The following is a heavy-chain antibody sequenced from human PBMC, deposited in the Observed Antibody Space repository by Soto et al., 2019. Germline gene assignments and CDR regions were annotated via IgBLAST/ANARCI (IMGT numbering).Heavy chain of an antibody. J-gene: IGHJ4*02. D-gene: IGHD6-19*01. CDR2: INGDGSVT. CDR3: VRVKGTRGWGAFDY. CDR1: GFTFSGFW. Sequence: EVQLVESGGGLVQPGGSLRLSCTASGFTFSGFWMHWVRQAPGKGLVWVSRINGDGSVTNYADSVKGRFTISRDNAKNPLYLQKNSLRGEGTAVDFCVRVKGTRGWGAFDYWGQGTLVTVSS. V-gene: IGHV3-74*01.